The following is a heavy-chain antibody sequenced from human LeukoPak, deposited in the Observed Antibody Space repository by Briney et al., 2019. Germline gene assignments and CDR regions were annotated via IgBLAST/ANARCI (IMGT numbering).Heavy chain of an antibody. J-gene: IGHJ6*03. CDR3: ARVRDYYYYMDV. V-gene: IGHV1-8*01. CDR2: MNPNSGNT. CDR1: GYTFTSYD. D-gene: IGHD1-1*01. Sequence: ASVKVSCKASGYTFTSYDINWVRQATGQGLEWMGWMNPNSGNTGYAQKFQGRVTMTRNTSISTAYMELSSLRSEDTAVYYCARVRDYYYYMDVWGKGTTVNVSS.